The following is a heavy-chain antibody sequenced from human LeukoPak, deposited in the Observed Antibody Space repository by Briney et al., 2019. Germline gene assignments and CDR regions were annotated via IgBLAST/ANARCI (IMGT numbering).Heavy chain of an antibody. V-gene: IGHV4-30-2*01. J-gene: IGHJ4*02. Sequence: SETLSLTCTVSGGSISSGGYYWSWIRQPPGKGLEWIGYIYHSGSTYYNPSLKSRVTISVDTSKNQFSLKLSSVTAADTAVYYCARARYSSGWYSDYWGQGTLVTVSS. D-gene: IGHD6-19*01. CDR1: GGSISSGGYY. CDR3: ARARYSSGWYSDY. CDR2: IYHSGST.